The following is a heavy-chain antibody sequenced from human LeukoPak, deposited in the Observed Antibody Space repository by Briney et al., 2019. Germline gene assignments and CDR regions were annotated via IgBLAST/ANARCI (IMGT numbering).Heavy chain of an antibody. J-gene: IGHJ4*02. CDR3: ARDEQLRFLEWLFIFDY. CDR1: GFTFSDYY. Sequence: GGSLRLSCAASGFTFSDYYMSWIRQAPGKGLEWVSYISSSGSTIYYADSVKGRFTISRDNDKKSLYMQMNSLRAEDTAVYYCARDEQLRFLEWLFIFDYWGQGTLVTVSS. CDR2: ISSSGSTI. D-gene: IGHD3-3*01. V-gene: IGHV3-11*04.